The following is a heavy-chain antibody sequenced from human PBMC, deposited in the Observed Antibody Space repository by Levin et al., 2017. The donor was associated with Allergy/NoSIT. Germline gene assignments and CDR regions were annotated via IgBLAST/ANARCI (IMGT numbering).Heavy chain of an antibody. D-gene: IGHD2-15*01. V-gene: IGHV4-39*01. Sequence: PSETLSLTCTVSGGSISSSSYYWGWIRQPPGKGLEWIGSIYYSGSTYYNPSLKSRVTISVDTSKNQFSLKLSSVTAADTAVYYCASEDSGGSCCPWGQGTLVTVSS. CDR2: IYYSGST. CDR1: GGSISSSSYY. CDR3: ASEDSGGSCCP. J-gene: IGHJ5*02.